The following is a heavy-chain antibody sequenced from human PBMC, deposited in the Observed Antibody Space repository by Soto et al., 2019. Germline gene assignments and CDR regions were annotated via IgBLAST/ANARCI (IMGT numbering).Heavy chain of an antibody. V-gene: IGHV3-11*05. D-gene: IGHD1-26*01. J-gene: IGHJ4*02. CDR1: GFTFSDYY. Sequence: QVQLVESGGGLVKPGGSLRLSCAASGFTFSDYYMSWIRQAPGKGLEWVSYISGSSSDTKYADSVKGRFTISRDNAKNTLFLQMNSLRAEDTAVYYCARVKGSSALDYWGQGTLVTVSS. CDR3: ARVKGSSALDY. CDR2: ISGSSSDT.